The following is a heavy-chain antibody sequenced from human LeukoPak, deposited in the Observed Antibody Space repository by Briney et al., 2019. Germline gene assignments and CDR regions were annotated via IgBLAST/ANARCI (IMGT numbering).Heavy chain of an antibody. J-gene: IGHJ4*02. Sequence: GGSLRLSCAASGFTFSSYGMHWVRQAPGKGLEWVAVISYDGSNKYYADSVRGRFTISRDNSKNTLYLQMNSLRAEDTAVYYCAKDWRSIAVAGTWTYFDYWGQGTLVTVSS. D-gene: IGHD6-19*01. CDR2: ISYDGSNK. V-gene: IGHV3-30*18. CDR1: GFTFSSYG. CDR3: AKDWRSIAVAGTWTYFDY.